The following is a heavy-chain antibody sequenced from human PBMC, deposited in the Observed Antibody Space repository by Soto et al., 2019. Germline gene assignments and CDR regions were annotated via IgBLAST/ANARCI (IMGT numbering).Heavy chain of an antibody. CDR1: GGSFSGYY. CDR3: GVAGGSRYYYGMDV. D-gene: IGHD5-12*01. CDR2: INHSGST. V-gene: IGHV4-34*01. Sequence: PSETLSLTCAVYGGSFSGYYWSWIRQPPGKGLEWIGEINHSGSTNYNPSLKSRVTISVDTSKNQFSLKLSSVTAADTAVYYCGVAGGSRYYYGMDVWGQGTTVTVSS. J-gene: IGHJ6*02.